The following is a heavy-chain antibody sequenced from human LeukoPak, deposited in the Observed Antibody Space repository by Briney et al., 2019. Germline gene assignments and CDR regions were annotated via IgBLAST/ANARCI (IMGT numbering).Heavy chain of an antibody. J-gene: IGHJ5*02. CDR2: LYFGGNT. CDR1: GGSISTYY. V-gene: IGHV4-59*01. D-gene: IGHD3-16*02. Sequence: RPSETLSLTCTVSGGSISTYYWSWIRQPPGKGLEWIGYLYFGGNTNYNPSLKSRLTMSLDTSKNQFSLRMTSVTAADTAVYYCARPVTFGGVIVVNWFDPWGQGTLVTVSS. CDR3: ARPVTFGGVIVVNWFDP.